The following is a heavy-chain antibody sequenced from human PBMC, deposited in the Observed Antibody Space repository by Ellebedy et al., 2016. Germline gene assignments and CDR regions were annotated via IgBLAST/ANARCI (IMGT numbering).Heavy chain of an antibody. V-gene: IGHV1-69*04. D-gene: IGHD6-13*01. CDR2: IIPILGIA. CDR3: AREEYSSSPSGY. Sequence: SVKVSXXASGGTFSSYAISWVRQAPGQGLEWMGRIIPILGIANYAQKLQGRVTMTTDTSTSTAYMELRSLRSDDTAVYYCAREEYSSSPSGYWGQGTLVTVSS. J-gene: IGHJ4*02. CDR1: GGTFSSYA.